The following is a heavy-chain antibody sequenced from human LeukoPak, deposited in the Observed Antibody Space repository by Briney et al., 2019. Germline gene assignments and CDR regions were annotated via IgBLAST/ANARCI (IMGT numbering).Heavy chain of an antibody. V-gene: IGHV3-74*01. CDR3: ARGGYYSSGTHDY. CDR1: GFTLRRYW. CDR2: LNSVGSST. D-gene: IGHD3-10*01. J-gene: IGHJ4*02. Sequence: PGGSLRLSCAASGFTLRRYWMDWVRHAPGKGLVWVSRLNSVGSSTPYADSVKGRFTITRDNARDTLYLQMSSLRAEDTAVYYCARGGYYSSGTHDYWGQGTLVTVSS.